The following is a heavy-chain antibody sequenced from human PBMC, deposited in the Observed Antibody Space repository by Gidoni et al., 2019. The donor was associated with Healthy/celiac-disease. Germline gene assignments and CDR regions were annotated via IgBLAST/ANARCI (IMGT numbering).Heavy chain of an antibody. D-gene: IGHD3-10*01. CDR3: ARYYGSGSYHWFDP. CDR1: GGSFSGYY. CDR2: INHSGST. Sequence: QVQLQQWGAGLLKPSETLSLTCAVYGGSFSGYYWSWIRQPPGKGLEWIGEINHSGSTNYNPSLKSRATISVDTSKNQFSLKLRSVPAADTAVYYCARYYGSGSYHWFDPWGQGTLVTVSS. V-gene: IGHV4-34*01. J-gene: IGHJ5*02.